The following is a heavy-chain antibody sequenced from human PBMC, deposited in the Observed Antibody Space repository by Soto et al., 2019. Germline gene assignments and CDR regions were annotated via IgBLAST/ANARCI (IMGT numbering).Heavy chain of an antibody. CDR3: ARVDGDGYNSYYFDY. J-gene: IGHJ4*02. CDR2: ISSSSSYT. D-gene: IGHD5-12*01. Sequence: QVQLVESGGGLVKPGGSLRLSCAASGFTFSDYYMSWIRQAPGKGLEWVSYISSSSSYTNYADSVKGRFTISRDNAKNSLYLQMNSLRAEDTDVYYCARVDGDGYNSYYFDYWGQGTLVTVSS. V-gene: IGHV3-11*06. CDR1: GFTFSDYY.